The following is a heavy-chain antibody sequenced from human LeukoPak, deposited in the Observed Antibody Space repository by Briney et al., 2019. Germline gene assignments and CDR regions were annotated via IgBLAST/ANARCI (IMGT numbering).Heavy chain of an antibody. CDR3: AKARGYSYIQGHYGMDV. J-gene: IGHJ6*02. D-gene: IGHD6-13*01. CDR2: ISWNSGSI. CDR1: GFTFDDYA. V-gene: IGHV3-9*01. Sequence: QPGRSLRLSCAASGFTFDDYAMHWVRQAPGKGLEWVSGISWNSGSIGYADSVKGRFTISRDNAKNSLYLQMNSLRAEDTALYYCAKARGYSYIQGHYGMDVWGQGTTVTVSS.